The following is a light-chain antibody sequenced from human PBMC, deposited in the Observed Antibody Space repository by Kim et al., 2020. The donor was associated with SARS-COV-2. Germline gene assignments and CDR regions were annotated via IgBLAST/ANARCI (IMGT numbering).Light chain of an antibody. CDR3: AAWDDSLSGTYV. V-gene: IGLV1-47*01. CDR2: RNN. CDR1: SSNIGSNY. J-gene: IGLJ3*02. Sequence: QSVLTQPPSASGTPGQRVTISCSGSSSNIGSNYVYWYQQLPGTAPKLLIDRNNQRPSGVPDRISGSKSGTSASLAISGLRSEDEADYYCAAWDDSLSGTYVFGGGTQLTVL.